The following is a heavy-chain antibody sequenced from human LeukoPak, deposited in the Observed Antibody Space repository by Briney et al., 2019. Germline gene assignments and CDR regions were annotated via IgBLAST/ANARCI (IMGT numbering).Heavy chain of an antibody. V-gene: IGHV1-69*04. CDR1: GGTFSSYA. CDR3: ARASCSSGGSCYFDY. J-gene: IGHJ4*02. CDR2: IIPILGIA. D-gene: IGHD2-15*01. Sequence: SVKVSCKASGGTFSSYAISWLRQAPGQGLEWMGRIIPILGIANYAQKFQGRVTITADKSTSTAYMELSSLRSEDTAVYYCARASCSSGGSCYFDYWGQGTLVTVSS.